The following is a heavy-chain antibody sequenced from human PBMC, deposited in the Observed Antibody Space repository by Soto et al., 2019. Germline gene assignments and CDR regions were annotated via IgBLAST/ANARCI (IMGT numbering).Heavy chain of an antibody. Sequence: PVKVSRKASGGTFSSYAISLVRHAPGQGLEWMGGIIPIFGTANYAQKFQGRVTITADESTSTAYMELSSLRSEDTAVYYCASVYRSSIYYYYGMDVGGQG. V-gene: IGHV1-69*01. CDR1: GGTFSSYA. J-gene: IGHJ6*01. D-gene: IGHD6-6*01. CDR3: ASVYRSSIYYYYGMDV. CDR2: IIPIFGTA.